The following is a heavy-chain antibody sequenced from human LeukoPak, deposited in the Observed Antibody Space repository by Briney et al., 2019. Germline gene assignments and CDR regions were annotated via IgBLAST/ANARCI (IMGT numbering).Heavy chain of an antibody. CDR1: GGSISSYY. D-gene: IGHD3-10*01. V-gene: IGHV4-59*01. Sequence: SETLSLTCTVSGGSISSYYWSWIRQPPGKGLEWIGYIYYSGSTNYNPSLKSRVTISVDTSKNQFSLKLSSVTAADTAVYYCARDKGGESDAFDIWGQGTMVTVSS. CDR2: IYYSGST. J-gene: IGHJ3*02. CDR3: ARDKGGESDAFDI.